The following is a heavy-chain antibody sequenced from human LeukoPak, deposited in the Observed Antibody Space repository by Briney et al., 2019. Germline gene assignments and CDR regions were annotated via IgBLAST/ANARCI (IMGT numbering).Heavy chain of an antibody. CDR3: AKDGGTGSGLDY. CDR2: ISYDGSNK. V-gene: IGHV3-30*18. CDR1: GFTFSSYG. D-gene: IGHD3-10*01. J-gene: IGHJ4*02. Sequence: GGSLRLSCAASGFTFSSYGMHWVRQAPGKGLEWVVVISYDGSNKYYADSVKGRFTISRDNSKNTLYLQMNSLRAEDTAVYYCAKDGGTGSGLDYWGQGTLVTVSS.